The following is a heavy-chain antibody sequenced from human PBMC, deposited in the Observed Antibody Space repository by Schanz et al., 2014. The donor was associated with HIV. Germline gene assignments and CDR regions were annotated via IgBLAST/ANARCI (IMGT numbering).Heavy chain of an antibody. V-gene: IGHV3-23*04. J-gene: IGHJ3*02. CDR2: ISDSGGST. D-gene: IGHD2-2*01. Sequence: VQVVESGGGVVQPGRSLRLSCAGSGFTFSSYAMHWVRQAPGKGLEWVSRISDSGGSTYYADSVKGRFSISRDNSKNTLYLQMNSLRAEDTAVYFCARDVAGCSGTSCYSDAFDIWGQGTLVTVSS. CDR3: ARDVAGCSGTSCYSDAFDI. CDR1: GFTFSSYA.